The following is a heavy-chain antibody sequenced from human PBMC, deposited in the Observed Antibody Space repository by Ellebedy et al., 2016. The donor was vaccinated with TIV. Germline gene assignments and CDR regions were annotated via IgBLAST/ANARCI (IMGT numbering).Heavy chain of an antibody. Sequence: SXSVSGGSISTANWWSWVRQPPGKGLEWIGDIYHSGDTNYNPSLKSRVALSADKSNNQFSLKVTSVTAADTAVYYCARAGFFSDTSGFYVFDYWGRGTQVTVSS. J-gene: IGHJ4*02. CDR1: GGSISTANW. CDR2: IYHSGDT. D-gene: IGHD3-3*01. CDR3: ARAGFFSDTSGFYVFDY. V-gene: IGHV4-4*02.